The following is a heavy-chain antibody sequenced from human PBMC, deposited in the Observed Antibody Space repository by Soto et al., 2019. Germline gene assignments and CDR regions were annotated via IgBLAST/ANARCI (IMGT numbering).Heavy chain of an antibody. Sequence: PGGSLRLSCAASGFTFSSYSMNWVRQAPGKGLEWVSSISSSSSYIYYADSVKGRFTISRDNAKNSLYLQMNSLRAEDTAVYYCARYYYDSSGYYYPAFDIWGQGTMVTVS. CDR1: GFTFSSYS. V-gene: IGHV3-21*01. D-gene: IGHD3-22*01. J-gene: IGHJ3*02. CDR3: ARYYYDSSGYYYPAFDI. CDR2: ISSSSSYI.